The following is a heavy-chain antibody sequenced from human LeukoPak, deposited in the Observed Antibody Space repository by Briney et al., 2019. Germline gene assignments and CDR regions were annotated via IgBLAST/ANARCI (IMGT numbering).Heavy chain of an antibody. CDR3: AGYTVVRGLTLSAFDI. D-gene: IGHD3-10*01. CDR1: GDTLTGYY. J-gene: IGHJ3*02. Sequence: GASVNVSFKASGDTLTGYYIHWVRQAPRQGREWMGCFDPNTGATHYAQKFQGRVTMTRDTSIDTDFLELRSLISDDTALYYCAGYTVVRGLTLSAFDIWGQGTMVTVSS. CDR2: FDPNTGAT. V-gene: IGHV1-2*02.